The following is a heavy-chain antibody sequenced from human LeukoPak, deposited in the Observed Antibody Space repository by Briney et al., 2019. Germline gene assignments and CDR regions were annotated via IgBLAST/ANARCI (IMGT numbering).Heavy chain of an antibody. J-gene: IGHJ6*02. CDR1: GFTFSSYS. CDR2: IRSSSSTI. Sequence: PGGSLRLSCAASGFTFSSYSMNWVRQAPGKGLEWVSYIRSSSSTIYYADSVKGRFTISRDNAKNSLYLQMNSLRAEDTAVYYCARDSLHYYYGMDVWGQGTTVTVSS. CDR3: ARDSLHYYYGMDV. V-gene: IGHV3-48*01.